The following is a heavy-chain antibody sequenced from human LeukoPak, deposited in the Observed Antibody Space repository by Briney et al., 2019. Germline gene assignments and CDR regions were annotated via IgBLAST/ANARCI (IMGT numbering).Heavy chain of an antibody. CDR2: INHSGST. J-gene: IGHJ4*02. CDR1: GGSISSYY. CDR3: ASVYDSSGYYPF. V-gene: IGHV4-34*01. Sequence: SETLSPTCTVSGGSISSYYWSWIRQPPGKGLEWIGEINHSGSTNYNPSLKSRVTISVDTSKNQFSLKLSSVTAADTAVYYCASVYDSSGYYPFWGQGTLVTVSS. D-gene: IGHD3-22*01.